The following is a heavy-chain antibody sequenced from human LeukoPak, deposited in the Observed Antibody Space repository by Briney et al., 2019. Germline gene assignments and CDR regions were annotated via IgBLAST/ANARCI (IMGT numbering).Heavy chain of an antibody. CDR1: GFTFSSYS. V-gene: IGHV3-30*02. J-gene: IGHJ6*03. CDR2: IRYDGSNS. CDR3: ANTGSYYGSGSSNYYMDV. Sequence: GGSLRLSCAASGFTFSSYSMNWVRHAPGKGLEWVSFIRYDGSNSYYADSVKGRFTISRDNSKNTLYLQMNSLRAEDTAVYYCANTGSYYGSGSSNYYMDVWGKGTTVTISS. D-gene: IGHD3-10*01.